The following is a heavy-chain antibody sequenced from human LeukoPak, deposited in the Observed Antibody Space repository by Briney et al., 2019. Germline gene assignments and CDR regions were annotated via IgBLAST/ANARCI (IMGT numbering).Heavy chain of an antibody. V-gene: IGHV3-23*01. CDR2: ISGSGDST. CDR3: AKTRPLDSSSWSHGDY. J-gene: IGHJ4*02. Sequence: GGSLRLPCVASGFTFSSYAMSWVRQAPGKGLEWVSAISGSGDSTYYGDSVKGRFTISRDNSKNTLYLQMNSLRAEDTAVYYCAKTRPLDSSSWSHGDYWGQGTLVTVSS. D-gene: IGHD6-13*01. CDR1: GFTFSSYA.